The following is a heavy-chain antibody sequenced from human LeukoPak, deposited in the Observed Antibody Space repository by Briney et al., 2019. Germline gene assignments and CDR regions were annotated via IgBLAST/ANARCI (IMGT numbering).Heavy chain of an antibody. V-gene: IGHV3-23*01. D-gene: IGHD5-18*01. CDR1: GLTFSRYA. CDR2: ISESGSGT. Sequence: GGSLRLSCAVSGLTFSRYAMSWVRQAPGKGLEWVSAISESGSGTYYADSVKGRFTISRDNSKDTLSLQMNSLRAEDTAAYHCAKDIAQGYTFGSIEQDYWGQGTLVTVSS. J-gene: IGHJ4*02. CDR3: AKDIAQGYTFGSIEQDY.